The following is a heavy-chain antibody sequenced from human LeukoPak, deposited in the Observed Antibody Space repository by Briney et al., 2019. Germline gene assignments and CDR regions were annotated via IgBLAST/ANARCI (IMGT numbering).Heavy chain of an antibody. Sequence: GGSLRLSCAASGFTFSSYEMNWVRQAPGKGLEWVSYISSSGSTIYYADSVKGRFTISRDNAKNSLYLQMNSLRAEDTAVYYCARGWPYYYDSSGYYYFDYWGQGTLVTVSS. V-gene: IGHV3-48*03. CDR1: GFTFSSYE. J-gene: IGHJ4*02. D-gene: IGHD3-22*01. CDR3: ARGWPYYYDSSGYYYFDY. CDR2: ISSSGSTI.